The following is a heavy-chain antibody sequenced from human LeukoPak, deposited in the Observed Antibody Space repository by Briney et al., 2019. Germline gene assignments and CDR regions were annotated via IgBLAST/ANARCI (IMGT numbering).Heavy chain of an antibody. CDR3: AKLGRVPDAFDI. CDR2: ISYDGSNK. V-gene: IGHV3-30-3*02. D-gene: IGHD3-16*01. J-gene: IGHJ3*02. CDR1: GFTFSSYA. Sequence: GGSLRLSCAASGFTFSSYAMHWVRQAPGKGLEWVAVISYDGSNKYYADSVKGRFTISRDNSKNTLYLQMNSLRAEDTALYYCAKLGRVPDAFDIWGQGTMVTVSS.